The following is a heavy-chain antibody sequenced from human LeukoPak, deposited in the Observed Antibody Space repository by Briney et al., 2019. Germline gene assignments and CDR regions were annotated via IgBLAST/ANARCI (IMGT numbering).Heavy chain of an antibody. CDR1: GFTFSNYR. V-gene: IGHV3-48*04. J-gene: IGHJ6*02. CDR2: ISSSSSTI. Sequence: PGGSLRLSCAASGFTFSNYRMNWVRQAPGKGLEWVSYISSSSSTIYYADSVKGRFTISRDNAKNTLYLQMNSLRAEDTAVYYCARDSHYGLDVWGQGTTVTVSS. CDR3: ARDSHYGLDV.